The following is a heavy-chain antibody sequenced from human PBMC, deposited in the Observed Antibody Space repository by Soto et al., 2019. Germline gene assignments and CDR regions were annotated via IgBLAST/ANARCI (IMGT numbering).Heavy chain of an antibody. CDR1: GYTFTSYD. J-gene: IGHJ5*02. CDR3: ARGLPVRVPAWFDP. V-gene: IGHV1-8*01. CDR2: MNPNSGNT. D-gene: IGHD2-2*01. Sequence: ASVKVSCKASGYTFTSYDINWVRQATGQGLEWMGWMNPNSGNTGYAQKFQGRVTMTRNTSISTAYMELSSLRSEDTAVYYCARGLPVRVPAWFDPWGQGTLVTVSS.